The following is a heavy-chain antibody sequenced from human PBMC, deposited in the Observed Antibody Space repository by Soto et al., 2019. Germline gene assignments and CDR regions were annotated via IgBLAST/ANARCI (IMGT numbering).Heavy chain of an antibody. J-gene: IGHJ4*02. V-gene: IGHV1-69*01. CDR1: GGTFSSYA. CDR3: ARGNYGHDGSGSYYLI. CDR2: IIPIFGTA. D-gene: IGHD3-10*01. Sequence: QVQLVQSGAEVKQPGSSVKVSCKASGGTFSSYAISWVRQAPGQGLEWMGGIIPIFGTANYAQKFQGRVTITADESTSTAYMELSSLRSEDTSVYYCARGNYGHDGSGSYYLIWGQGTLVTVSS.